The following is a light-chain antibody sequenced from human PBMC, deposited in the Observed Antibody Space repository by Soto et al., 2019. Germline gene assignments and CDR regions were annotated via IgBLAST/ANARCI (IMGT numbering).Light chain of an antibody. CDR3: QQYSNWPPFT. J-gene: IGKJ5*01. CDR2: GTS. CDR1: QSVSSK. Sequence: EIVMAQSPGTLSVSPGERATLSCRASQSVSSKLAWYQQRPGQSPRLLIYGTSIRATGVPARFSGSGSGTEFTLTISNLQSEDFGVYYCQQYSNWPPFTFGQGTRLEVK. V-gene: IGKV3-15*01.